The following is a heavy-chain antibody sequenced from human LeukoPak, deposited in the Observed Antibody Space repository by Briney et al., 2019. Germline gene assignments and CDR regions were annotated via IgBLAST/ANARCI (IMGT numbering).Heavy chain of an antibody. J-gene: IGHJ4*02. Sequence: SETLSLTCTVSGGSISTYYWGWIRQPPGKGLEWIGYVYHSGSTNYSPSLKSRVTILVDTSKNQFSLKLNSVTAADTAVYYCARDLPRHYDSFGYSAPFDYWGQGTLVTVSS. CDR2: VYHSGST. CDR3: ARDLPRHYDSFGYSAPFDY. CDR1: GGSISTYY. D-gene: IGHD3-22*01. V-gene: IGHV4-59*01.